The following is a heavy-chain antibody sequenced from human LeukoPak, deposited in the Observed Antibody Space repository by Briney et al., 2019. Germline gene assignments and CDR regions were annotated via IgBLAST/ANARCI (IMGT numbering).Heavy chain of an antibody. CDR1: GFTFSSYG. D-gene: IGHD3-22*01. V-gene: IGHV3-30*18. CDR3: AKDSGIVVVYFDY. CDR2: ISYDGSNK. J-gene: IGHJ4*02. Sequence: QSGGSLRLSCAASGFTFSSYGMHWVRQAPGKGLEWVAVISYDGSNKYYADSVKGRFTISRDNSKNTPYLQMNSLRAEDTAVYYCAKDSGIVVVYFDYWGQGTLVTVSS.